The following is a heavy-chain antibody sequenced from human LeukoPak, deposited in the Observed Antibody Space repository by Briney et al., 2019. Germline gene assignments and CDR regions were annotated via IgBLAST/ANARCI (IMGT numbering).Heavy chain of an antibody. J-gene: IGHJ4*02. Sequence: SETLSLTCAVYGGSFSGYYWSWIRQPPGKGLEWIGSIYYSGSTYYNPSLKSRVTISVDTSKNQFSLKLSSVTAADTAVYYCARAKFYGDYPYYFDYWGQGTLVTVSS. V-gene: IGHV4-34*01. CDR2: IYYSGST. D-gene: IGHD4-17*01. CDR3: ARAKFYGDYPYYFDY. CDR1: GGSFSGYY.